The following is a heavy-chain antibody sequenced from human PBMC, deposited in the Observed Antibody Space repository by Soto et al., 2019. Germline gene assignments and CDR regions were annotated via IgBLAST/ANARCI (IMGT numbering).Heavy chain of an antibody. CDR2: IRSKGHNYAT. J-gene: IGHJ5*02. CDR1: GFAFSGSA. V-gene: IGHV3-73*01. CDR3: TRDLFSYDYSGILWFDP. D-gene: IGHD3-16*01. Sequence: GGSLRLSCAASGFAFSGSAMYWVRQASGKGPEWVGRIRSKGHNYATEYAASVKGRFTISRDDSKNTAYLQMNSLQTEDTAVYYCTRDLFSYDYSGILWFDPWGRGTLVTVPQ.